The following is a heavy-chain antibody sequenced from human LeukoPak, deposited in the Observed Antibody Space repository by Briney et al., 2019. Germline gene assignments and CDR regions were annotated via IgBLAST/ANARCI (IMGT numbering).Heavy chain of an antibody. D-gene: IGHD3-22*01. CDR1: GFTFSRNG. CDR3: AKAAGHDNRDDAFDI. V-gene: IGHV3-23*01. CDR2: ISGSGGST. Sequence: GGTLRLSCAASGFTFSRNGMTWVRQAPGKGLEWVSAISGSGGSTYYADSVKGRFTISRDNSKNTLYLQMSSLRAEDTASYYCAKAAGHDNRDDAFDIWGQGTMVTVSS. J-gene: IGHJ3*02.